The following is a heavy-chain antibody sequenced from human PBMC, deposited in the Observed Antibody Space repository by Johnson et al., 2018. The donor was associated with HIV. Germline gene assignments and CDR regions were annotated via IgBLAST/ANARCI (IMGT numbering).Heavy chain of an antibody. CDR1: GFTFSDYY. CDR3: AREGGQWLVLVDAFDI. V-gene: IGHV3-66*02. J-gene: IGHJ3*02. CDR2: IYSGGLT. Sequence: VQLVESGGGLVKPGGSLRLSCAASGFTFSDYYMSWVRQSPGKGLEWVSVIYSGGLTYYADSVKGRFTISRDNSKNTLYLQMNSLRAEDTAVYYCAREGGQWLVLVDAFDIWGQGTMVTVSS. D-gene: IGHD6-19*01.